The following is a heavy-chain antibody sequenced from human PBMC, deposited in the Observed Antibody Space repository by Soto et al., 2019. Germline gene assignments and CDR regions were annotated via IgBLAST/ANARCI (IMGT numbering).Heavy chain of an antibody. V-gene: IGHV3-30*03. CDR1: GVTLRYYG. Sequence: QVQLVESGGGVAQTGRSLRLSCSGSGVTLRYYGMHWVRQSPGKGLEWVADISYDAASEHYADSVKGRFSISRDNSNNTVSLHMNSLVPGDTAVYYCARDSLRLQLGVIDFWVQGTLVTVSS. J-gene: IGHJ4*02. CDR2: ISYDAASE. D-gene: IGHD5-12*01. CDR3: ARDSLRLQLGVIDF.